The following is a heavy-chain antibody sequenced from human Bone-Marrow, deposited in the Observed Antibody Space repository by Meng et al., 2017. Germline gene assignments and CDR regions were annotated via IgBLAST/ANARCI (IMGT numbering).Heavy chain of an antibody. Sequence: GQLVESGGDLVKAGGSLRLFWSASGFYFNNAWMSWVRQAPGKGLEWVGRIKSNTDGGTAEYAAPVTGRFTISRDDSKSTLYLQMSGLRIDDTGVYYCTWDDKAVSDYWGQGTLVTVSS. D-gene: IGHD1-26*01. CDR3: TWDDKAVSDY. CDR1: GFYFNNAW. V-gene: IGHV3-15*01. CDR2: IKSNTDGGTA. J-gene: IGHJ4*02.